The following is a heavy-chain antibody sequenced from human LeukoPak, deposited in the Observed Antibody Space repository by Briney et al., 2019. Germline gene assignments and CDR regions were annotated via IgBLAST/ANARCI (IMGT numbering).Heavy chain of an antibody. J-gene: IGHJ6*03. V-gene: IGHV4-59*01. CDR2: IYYSGST. CDR1: GGSISSYY. D-gene: IGHD3-10*01. CDR3: ARSVVRGVIWYYYYYMDV. Sequence: SETLSLTCTVSGGSISSYYWSWIRQPPGKGLEWIGYIYYSGSTNYNPSLKSRLTISADTSKNQFSLRLSSVTAADTAVYYCARSVVRGVIWYYYYYMDVWGKGTTVTVSS.